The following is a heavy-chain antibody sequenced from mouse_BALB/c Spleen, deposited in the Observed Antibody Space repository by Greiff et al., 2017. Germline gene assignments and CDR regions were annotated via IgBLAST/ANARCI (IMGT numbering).Heavy chain of an antibody. CDR1: GFNIKDYY. V-gene: IGHV1-54*01. J-gene: IGHJ2*01. CDR2: INPGSGGT. CDR3: ARYDGYYAYYFDY. Sequence: QVQLQQSGAELVRPGALVKLSCKASGFNIKDYYMHWVKQRPGQGLEWIGVINPGSGGTNYNEKFKGKATLTADKSSSTAYMQLSSLTSDDSAVYFCARYDGYYAYYFDYWGQGTTLTVSS. D-gene: IGHD2-3*01.